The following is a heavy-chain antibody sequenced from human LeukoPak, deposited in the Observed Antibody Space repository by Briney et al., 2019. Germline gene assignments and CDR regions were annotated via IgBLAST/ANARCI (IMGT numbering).Heavy chain of an antibody. J-gene: IGHJ4*02. V-gene: IGHV3-33*01. D-gene: IGHD2-2*01. Sequence: PGGSLRLSCAASGFTFSSNGMHWVRQAPGKGLEWVAVIWYDGSNTYYADSVKGRFTISRDNSKNTLYLQMNSLRAEDTAVYYCARDGVLYCSSTSCHYPDYWGQGTLVTVSS. CDR2: IWYDGSNT. CDR3: ARDGVLYCSSTSCHYPDY. CDR1: GFTFSSNG.